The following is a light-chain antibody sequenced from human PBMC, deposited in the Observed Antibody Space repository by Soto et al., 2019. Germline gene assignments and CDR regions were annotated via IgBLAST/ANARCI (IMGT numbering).Light chain of an antibody. CDR2: LTS. CDR3: QQSSTTPWT. V-gene: IGKV1-39*01. Sequence: DIQMTQSPSSLSASVGDRVTITCRASQSISTYLNWFQQKPGRAPKLLLYLTSTLQSGVPSRFSGSGSGTDFTLTISSLQPEDFATYYCQQSSTTPWTFGQGTKVDVK. CDR1: QSISTY. J-gene: IGKJ1*01.